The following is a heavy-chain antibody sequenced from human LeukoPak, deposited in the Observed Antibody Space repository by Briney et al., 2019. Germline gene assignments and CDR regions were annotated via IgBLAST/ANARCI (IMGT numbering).Heavy chain of an antibody. J-gene: IGHJ4*02. CDR1: GFTFSSYW. D-gene: IGHD2-15*01. Sequence: GGSLRLSCAASGFTFSSYWMHWVRQAPGKGLEWVSDINWNGGSTGYADSVKGRFTIYRDNAKNSLYLQMNSLRAEDTALYYCAGGGGWYWGQGTLVTVSS. V-gene: IGHV3-20*04. CDR2: INWNGGST. CDR3: AGGGGWY.